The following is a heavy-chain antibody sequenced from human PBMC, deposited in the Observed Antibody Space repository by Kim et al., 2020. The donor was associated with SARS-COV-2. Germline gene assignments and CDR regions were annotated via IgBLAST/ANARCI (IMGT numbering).Heavy chain of an antibody. CDR2: ISYDGSNK. V-gene: IGHV3-30*04. Sequence: GGSLRLSCAASGFTLRSYGMHWVRQAPGKGLEWVAVISYDGSNKYYADSVKGRFTISRDNSKNTLYLQMNSLSAEDTAVYYCATDVMITFGGVIPLGYYYYGMDVWGQGTTVTVSS. CDR1: GFTLRSYG. J-gene: IGHJ6*02. D-gene: IGHD3-16*01. CDR3: ATDVMITFGGVIPLGYYYYGMDV.